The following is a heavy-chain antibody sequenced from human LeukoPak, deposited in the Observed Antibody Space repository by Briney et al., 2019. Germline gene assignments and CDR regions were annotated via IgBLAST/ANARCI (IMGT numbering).Heavy chain of an antibody. Sequence: GGSLRLSCAASGFTFSNYVMSWVRQAPGQGLEWVSAISGSGGTTLYADSVKGRFTISRDNSKNTLSLQMDSLRAEDTALYFCARDRGGGLDVWGQGTTVTVSS. V-gene: IGHV3-23*01. J-gene: IGHJ6*02. CDR1: GFTFSNYV. CDR3: ARDRGGGLDV. D-gene: IGHD2-15*01. CDR2: ISGSGGTT.